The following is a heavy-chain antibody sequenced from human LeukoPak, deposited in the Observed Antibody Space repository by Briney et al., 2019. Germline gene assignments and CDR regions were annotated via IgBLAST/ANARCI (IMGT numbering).Heavy chain of an antibody. V-gene: IGHV4-39*07. CDR2: IYYSGNIYYTGST. Sequence: SETLSLTCTVSGGSISSSSYSWGWIRQPPGKGLEWLGTIYYSGNIYYTGSTYYNPSLESRVAISADTSKNQLSLKLSPVTAADTAVYYCARGKYAGSVDFWGQGTLVTVSS. J-gene: IGHJ4*02. CDR3: ARGKYAGSVDF. D-gene: IGHD3-10*01. CDR1: GGSISSSSYS.